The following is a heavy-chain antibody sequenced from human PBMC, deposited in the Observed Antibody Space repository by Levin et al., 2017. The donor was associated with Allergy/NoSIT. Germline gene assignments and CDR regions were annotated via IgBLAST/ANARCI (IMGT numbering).Heavy chain of an antibody. CDR1: GDSLSVGDYY. CDR2: IHYSGSP. J-gene: IGHJ4*02. V-gene: IGHV4-30-4*01. Sequence: SETLSLTCTVSGDSLSVGDYYWGWIRQSPGIGLEWIGYIHYSGSPSYTPSLKSRVTISVDKSKNQFSLKLNSVTASDTAVYYCARVWPFDILTGYYIFDYWGRGTLVTVSS. CDR3: ARVWPFDILTGYYIFDY. D-gene: IGHD3-9*01.